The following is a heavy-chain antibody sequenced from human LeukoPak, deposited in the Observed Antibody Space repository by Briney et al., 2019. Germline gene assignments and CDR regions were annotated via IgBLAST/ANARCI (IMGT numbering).Heavy chain of an antibody. J-gene: IGHJ4*02. V-gene: IGHV1-46*01. CDR2: INPSGGST. CDR1: GYTFTSYY. CDR3: ARDTPRGYYDSSGYPDY. Sequence: ASVKVSCKASGYTFTSYYMHWVRQAPGQGLEWMGIINPSGGSTSYAQKFQGRVTMTRDTSTSTVYMELSSLRSEDTAVYYCARDTPRGYYDSSGYPDYWGQGTLVTVPS. D-gene: IGHD3-22*01.